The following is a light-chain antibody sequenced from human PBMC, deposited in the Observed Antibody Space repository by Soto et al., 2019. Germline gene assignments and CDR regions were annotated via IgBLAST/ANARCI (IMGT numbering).Light chain of an antibody. V-gene: IGLV2-14*03. CDR2: DVN. Sequence: QSVLTQPASVSGSPGQSITISCTGTSSDIGAYNFDSWYQQHPGKAPRLMLYDVNIRPSGVSNRFSGSKSGNTASLTISGLQAEEEADYYCSSWTTSTTLIFGGGTKVTVL. J-gene: IGLJ2*01. CDR1: SSDIGAYNF. CDR3: SSWTTSTTLI.